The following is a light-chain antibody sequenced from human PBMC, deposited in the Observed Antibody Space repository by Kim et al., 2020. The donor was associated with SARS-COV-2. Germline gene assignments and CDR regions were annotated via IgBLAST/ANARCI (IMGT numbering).Light chain of an antibody. J-gene: IGKJ2*01. CDR1: QSINRN. Sequence: SASVGDRVTMTCRASQSINRNLAWYQQKPGKAPYVLIYDASTLESGVPARFSGSGSGTEFTLTINTLQPDDFATYYCQQYNSYSLTFGQGTKLEI. CDR2: DAS. V-gene: IGKV1-5*01. CDR3: QQYNSYSLT.